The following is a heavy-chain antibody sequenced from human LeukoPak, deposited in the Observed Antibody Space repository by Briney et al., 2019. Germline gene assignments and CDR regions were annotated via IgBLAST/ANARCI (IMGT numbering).Heavy chain of an antibody. CDR3: ARPELPGWSVLFDF. D-gene: IGHD2-15*01. J-gene: IGHJ4*02. V-gene: IGHV3-7*01. Sequence: GGSLRLSCAASRFTFSNYWMSWVRQAPGKGLEWVANIDQDGSEKYYAESVKGRFTISRDNAKNSLYLQINSLRADDTAVYYCARPELPGWSVLFDFWGQGTLVTVSS. CDR2: IDQDGSEK. CDR1: RFTFSNYW.